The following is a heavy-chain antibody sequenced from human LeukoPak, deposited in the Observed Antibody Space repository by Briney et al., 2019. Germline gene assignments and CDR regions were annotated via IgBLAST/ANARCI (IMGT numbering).Heavy chain of an antibody. CDR2: INPNCGGT. D-gene: IGHD6-19*01. J-gene: IGHJ3*02. Sequence: ASVKVSCKASGYTFTGYYMHWVRQAPGQGLEWMGWINPNCGGTNYAQKFQGRVTMTRDASISTAYMELSRLRSDDTAVYYCARAGYSSGWYRGYDAFDIWGQGTMVTVSS. CDR3: ARAGYSSGWYRGYDAFDI. CDR1: GYTFTGYY. V-gene: IGHV1-2*02.